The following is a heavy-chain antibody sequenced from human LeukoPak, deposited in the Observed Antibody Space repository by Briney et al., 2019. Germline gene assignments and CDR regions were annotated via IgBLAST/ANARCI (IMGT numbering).Heavy chain of an antibody. J-gene: IGHJ4*02. CDR2: ISAYNGNT. Sequence: ASVKVSCKASGYTFTSYGISWVRQAPGQGLEWMGWISAYNGNTNYAQKLQGRVTMTRDTSTSTVYMELSSLRSEDTAVYYCAREGCTNGVCYTHQYYFDYWGQGTLVTVSS. V-gene: IGHV1-18*01. CDR1: GYTFTSYG. CDR3: AREGCTNGVCYTHQYYFDY. D-gene: IGHD2-8*01.